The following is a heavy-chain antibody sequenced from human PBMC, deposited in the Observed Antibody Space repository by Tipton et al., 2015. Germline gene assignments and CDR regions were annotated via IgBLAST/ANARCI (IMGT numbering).Heavy chain of an antibody. Sequence: LSLTCTVSGGSVNSANYYWSWIRQPPGKGLEWIGYINDSGSSNYNPSLKSRVTISVDTSKNQFSLKLRSVTAADTAVYYCARARGRHGGLFDSWGQGILVTVSS. D-gene: IGHD4-23*01. J-gene: IGHJ4*02. V-gene: IGHV4-61*01. CDR2: INDSGSS. CDR3: ARARGRHGGLFDS. CDR1: GGSVNSANYY.